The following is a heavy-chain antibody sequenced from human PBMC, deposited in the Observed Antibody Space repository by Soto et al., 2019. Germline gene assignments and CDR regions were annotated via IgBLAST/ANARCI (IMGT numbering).Heavy chain of an antibody. Sequence: GPSVKVSCQASGYTFTGYYMHWVRQAPGHGLEWMGWIKPNSGGTNYAQKFQGRVTMTRDTSISKAELELSSVTDADTATYYCARADRTLVTAYSLDVWGQGTTVTVSS. CDR1: GYTFTGYY. CDR3: ARADRTLVTAYSLDV. CDR2: IKPNSGGT. V-gene: IGHV1-2*02. J-gene: IGHJ6*02. D-gene: IGHD2-21*02.